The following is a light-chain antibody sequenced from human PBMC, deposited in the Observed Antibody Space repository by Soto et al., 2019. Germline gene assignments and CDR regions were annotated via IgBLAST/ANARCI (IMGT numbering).Light chain of an antibody. J-gene: IGKJ2*01. CDR1: QDIRSY. CDR3: QQLNNHPRT. V-gene: IGKV1-9*01. CDR2: AAS. Sequence: DIQMTQSPSFLSAAIGDRVSITCRASQDIRSYLAWYQQAPGKAPKLLIYAASTLQSGVPSRISGTGYGTEFNLAIGSLQPEDVGTYYCQQLNNHPRTFGQGTKLEIK.